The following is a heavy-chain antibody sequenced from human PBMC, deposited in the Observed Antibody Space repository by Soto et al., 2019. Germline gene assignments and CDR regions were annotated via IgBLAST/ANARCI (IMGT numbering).Heavy chain of an antibody. Sequence: SETVSLTCTVSCVSITNHHWTCLSQPPGKGLEWIGNIYYRGSTHSSPSLRSRVVIALDTSEHQSSLKLSSVTTADTAIYYCTGGGAGQPFEYWGQGTLVTVSS. CDR3: TGGGAGQPFEY. CDR2: IYYRGST. J-gene: IGHJ4*02. CDR1: CVSITNHH. D-gene: IGHD3-10*01. V-gene: IGHV4-59*11.